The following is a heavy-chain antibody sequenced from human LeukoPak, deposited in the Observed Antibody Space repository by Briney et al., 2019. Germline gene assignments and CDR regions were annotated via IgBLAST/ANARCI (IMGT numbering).Heavy chain of an antibody. J-gene: IGHJ5*02. Sequence: SETLSLTCTVSGGSISSSSYYWGWIRQPPGKGLERIGSIYYSGSTYYNPSLKSRVTISVDTSKNQFSLKLSSVTAADTAVYYCAGRAPLEIAAAGSGAFDPWGQGTLVTVSS. CDR1: GGSISSSSYY. CDR3: AGRAPLEIAAAGSGAFDP. CDR2: IYYSGST. V-gene: IGHV4-39*07. D-gene: IGHD6-13*01.